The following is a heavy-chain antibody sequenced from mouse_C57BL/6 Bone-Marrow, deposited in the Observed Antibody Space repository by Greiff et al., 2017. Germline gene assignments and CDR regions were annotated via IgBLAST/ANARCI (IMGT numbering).Heavy chain of an antibody. CDR1: GYTFTSYW. J-gene: IGHJ3*01. CDR2: INPSNGGT. V-gene: IGHV1-53*01. Sequence: QVQLQQPGTELVKPGASVKLSCKASGYTFTSYWMHWVKQRPGQGLEWIGNINPSNGGTNYNEKFKSKATLPVDKSSSTAYMQLSSLTSEDSAVYYWASENDGYYVTFLFAYWGQGTLVTVSA. CDR3: ASENDGYYVTFLFAY. D-gene: IGHD2-3*01.